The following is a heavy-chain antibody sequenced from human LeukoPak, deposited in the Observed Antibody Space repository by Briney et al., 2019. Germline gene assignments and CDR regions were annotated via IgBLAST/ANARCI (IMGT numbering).Heavy chain of an antibody. CDR1: GFTVSSNY. CDR3: ARGGENFDS. V-gene: IGHV3-66*01. Sequence: GGSLRLSCAASGFTVSSNYLSWVRQAPGKGLELVSIIYSGGSTFYADSVKGRFPISRDHSKNTLYLQMNSLRAEDTAVYYCARGGENFDSWGQGTLVTVSS. CDR2: IYSGGST. J-gene: IGHJ4*02. D-gene: IGHD2-21*01.